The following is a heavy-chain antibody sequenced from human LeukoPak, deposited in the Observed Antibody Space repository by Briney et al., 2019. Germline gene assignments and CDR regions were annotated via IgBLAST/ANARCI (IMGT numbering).Heavy chain of an antibody. J-gene: IGHJ3*02. Sequence: GGSPRLSCAASGFTFSSYAMSWVRQAPGKGLEWVSAISHTGSDTYYADSVKGRFTISRDNSKNTLYLQMNSLRAEDTAVYYRAKEQGAGPDAFDIWGQRTMVTVSS. V-gene: IGHV3-23*01. CDR1: GFTFSSYA. CDR2: ISHTGSDT. CDR3: AKEQGAGPDAFDI.